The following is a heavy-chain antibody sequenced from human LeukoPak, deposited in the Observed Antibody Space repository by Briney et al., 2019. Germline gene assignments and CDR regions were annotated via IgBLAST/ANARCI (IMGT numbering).Heavy chain of an antibody. CDR2: ISAYNGNT. CDR1: GYTFTSYG. D-gene: IGHD6-6*01. V-gene: IGHV1-18*01. Sequence: ASVKVSCKASGYTFTSYGISWVRQAPGQGLEWMGWISAYNGNTNYAQKLQGRVTMTTDTSTSTAYMELRSLRSDDTAVYYCARGGYQHDLEYSSSSPPFFDYWGQGTLVTVSS. CDR3: ARGGYQHDLEYSSSSPPFFDY. J-gene: IGHJ4*02.